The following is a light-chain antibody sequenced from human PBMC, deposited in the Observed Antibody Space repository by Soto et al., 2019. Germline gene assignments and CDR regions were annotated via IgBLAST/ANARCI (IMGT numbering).Light chain of an antibody. Sequence: DIQMTQSPSSLSASVEDRFIITCRASQSISNHLNWYQQKPGKAPKLLIYDASSLETGVPSRFSGSGSGTEFTLTISSLQAEDVAVYYCQQYYDSPITFGQGTRLEI. CDR2: DAS. J-gene: IGKJ5*01. CDR1: QSISNH. V-gene: IGKV1-39*01. CDR3: QQYYDSPIT.